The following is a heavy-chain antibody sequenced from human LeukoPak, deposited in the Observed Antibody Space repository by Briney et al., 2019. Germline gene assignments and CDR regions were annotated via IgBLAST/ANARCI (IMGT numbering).Heavy chain of an antibody. CDR1: GYTFTGYY. Sequence: GASVKVSCKASGYTFTGYYMHWVRQAPGQGLEWMGWINPNSGGTNYAQKFQGRVTMTRDTSISTAYMELSRLRSDDTAVYYCARALVPASSSSRGGFDYWGQRTLVTVSS. CDR3: ARALVPASSSSRGGFDY. V-gene: IGHV1-2*02. J-gene: IGHJ4*02. D-gene: IGHD6-6*01. CDR2: INPNSGGT.